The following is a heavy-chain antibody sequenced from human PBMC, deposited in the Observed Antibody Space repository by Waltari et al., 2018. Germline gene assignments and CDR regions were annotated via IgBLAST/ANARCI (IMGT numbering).Heavy chain of an antibody. J-gene: IGHJ4*02. D-gene: IGHD6-13*01. CDR1: GGSFSGYY. V-gene: IGHV4-34*01. CDR2: ITHSGST. Sequence: QVQLQQWGAGLLKPSETLSLTCAVYGGSFSGYYWSWIRQPPGKGLEWIGEITHSGSTNYNPSLKSRVTISVDTSKNQFSLKLSSVTAADTAVYYCARALSMSPGAAAPPVWGQGTLVTVSS. CDR3: ARALSMSPGAAAPPV.